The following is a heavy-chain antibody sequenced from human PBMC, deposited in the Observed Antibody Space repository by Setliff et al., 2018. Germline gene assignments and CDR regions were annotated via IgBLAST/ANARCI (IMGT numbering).Heavy chain of an antibody. CDR3: ARLAQVAGTRSGWSYFFYYMDV. Sequence: GGSLRLSCAASGLTFSSYWMTWVRQAPGKGLEWLANIKQDGSEIYSVDSVKGRFSISRDNAKNSLYLQMNSLRAEDTAVYYCARLAQVAGTRSGWSYFFYYMDVWGKGTTVTVSS. D-gene: IGHD6-19*01. V-gene: IGHV3-7*01. J-gene: IGHJ6*03. CDR1: GLTFSSYW. CDR2: IKQDGSEI.